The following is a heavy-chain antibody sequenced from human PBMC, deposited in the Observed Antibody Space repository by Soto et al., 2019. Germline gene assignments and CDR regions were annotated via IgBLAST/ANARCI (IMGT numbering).Heavy chain of an antibody. V-gene: IGHV4-4*02. CDR2: IYHSGST. D-gene: IGHD3-9*01. CDR3: ARSNDILTGYYGGGYYYYGMDV. Sequence: TSETLSLTCAVSGGSISSSNWWSWVRQPPGKGLEWIGEIYHSGSTNYNPSLKSRVTISVDKSKNQFSLKLSSVTAADTAVYYCARSNDILTGYYGGGYYYYGMDVWGQGTTVT. CDR1: GGSISSSNW. J-gene: IGHJ6*02.